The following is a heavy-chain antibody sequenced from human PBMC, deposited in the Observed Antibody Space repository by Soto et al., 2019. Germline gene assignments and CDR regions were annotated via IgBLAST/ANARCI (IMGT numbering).Heavy chain of an antibody. D-gene: IGHD3-10*01. Sequence: QVQLQQWGAGLLKPSETLSLTCAVYGGSFSGYHWTWIRQTPGKGLEWIGEINDSGTINYNPSLKSRVTIFLDTPKKQISLKLSSVTAADTAVYYCARGLILWVGELSRRGGYYYYMDVGGEWTTVIVSS. V-gene: IGHV4-34*01. CDR2: INDSGTI. J-gene: IGHJ6*03. CDR1: GGSFSGYH. CDR3: ARGLILWVGELSRRGGYYYYMDV.